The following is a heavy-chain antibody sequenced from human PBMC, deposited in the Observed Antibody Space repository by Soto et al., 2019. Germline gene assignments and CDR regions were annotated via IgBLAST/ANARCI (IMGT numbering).Heavy chain of an antibody. V-gene: IGHV4-4*02. Sequence: QLQESGPGLVKPSGTLSLSCTVFGDSITSANWWSWVRQPPGKGLGWIGEIFHSGHTNYNSSLKGRAIISIDKSKNQFSLKLNSVTAADTAVYYCAKGWGRAVAGNWFDSWGQGVLVTVSS. D-gene: IGHD6-19*01. CDR3: AKGWGRAVAGNWFDS. CDR2: IFHSGHT. J-gene: IGHJ5*01. CDR1: GDSITSANW.